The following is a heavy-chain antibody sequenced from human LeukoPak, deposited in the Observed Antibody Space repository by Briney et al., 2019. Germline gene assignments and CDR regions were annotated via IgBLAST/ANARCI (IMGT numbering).Heavy chain of an antibody. Sequence: SETLSLTCAVYGGSFSGYYWSWIRQPPGKGLEWIGEINHSGSTNYNPSLKSRVTISVDTSKNQFSLKLSSVTAADTAVYYCARGNMVRRSFDYWGQGTLVTVSS. CDR1: GGSFSGYY. D-gene: IGHD3-10*01. V-gene: IGHV4-34*01. CDR2: INHSGST. CDR3: ARGNMVRRSFDY. J-gene: IGHJ4*02.